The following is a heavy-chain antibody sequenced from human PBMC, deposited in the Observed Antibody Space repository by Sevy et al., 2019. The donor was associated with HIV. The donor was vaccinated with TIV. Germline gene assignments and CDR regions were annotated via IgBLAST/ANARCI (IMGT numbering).Heavy chain of an antibody. D-gene: IGHD6-13*01. V-gene: IGHV3-23*01. CDR2: ISGSGGST. J-gene: IGHJ4*02. CDR1: GFTFSSYA. CDR3: AKDLGSSWYPFDY. Sequence: GGSLRLSCAASGFTFSSYAMSWVRQAPGKGLEWVSAISGSGGSTYYADSVKGRFTISRDNSKNTLYLQMNSLRAEDTAAYYCAKDLGSSWYPFDYWGQGTLVTVSS.